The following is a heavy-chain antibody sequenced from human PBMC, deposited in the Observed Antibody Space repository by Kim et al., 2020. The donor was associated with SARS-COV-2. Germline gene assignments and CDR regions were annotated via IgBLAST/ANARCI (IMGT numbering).Heavy chain of an antibody. Sequence: GGSLRLSCATSGFTFSGYYMTWVRQAPGKGLEWISYISASGDTIYYEDSVKGRFTISRDDSKNSKFLQMNSLRADDTALYYCARDGQYSSLAYWGQGTEVTVSS. CDR1: GFTFSGYY. D-gene: IGHD6-6*01. CDR3: ARDGQYSSLAY. J-gene: IGHJ4*02. CDR2: ISASGDTI. V-gene: IGHV3-11*01.